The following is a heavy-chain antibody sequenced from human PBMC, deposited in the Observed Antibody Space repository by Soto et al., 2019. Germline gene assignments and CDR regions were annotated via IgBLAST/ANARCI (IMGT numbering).Heavy chain of an antibody. CDR1: GYSISSGYY. CDR2: IYHSGST. CDR3: ARVSADIVVVPAAMLVGWFDP. J-gene: IGHJ5*02. V-gene: IGHV4-38-2*01. D-gene: IGHD2-2*01. Sequence: PSETLSLTCAVSGYSISSGYYWGWIRQPPGKGLEWIGSIYHSGSTYYNPSLKSRVTISVDTSKNQFSLKLSSVTAADTAVYYCARVSADIVVVPAAMLVGWFDPWGQGTLVTV.